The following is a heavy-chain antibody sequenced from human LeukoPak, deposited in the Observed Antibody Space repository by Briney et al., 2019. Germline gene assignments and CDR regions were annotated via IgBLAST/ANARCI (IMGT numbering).Heavy chain of an antibody. CDR1: GGSFSGYY. CDR3: ARGRRLRRSGSPTIAARPYNFDY. J-gene: IGHJ4*02. CDR2: INHSGST. D-gene: IGHD6-6*01. Sequence: SETLSLTCAVYGGSFSGYYWSWIRQPPGKGLEWIGEINHSGSTNYNPSLKSRVTISVDTSKNQFSLKLSSVTAADTAVYYCARGRRLRRSGSPTIAARPYNFDYWGQGTLVTVSS. V-gene: IGHV4-34*01.